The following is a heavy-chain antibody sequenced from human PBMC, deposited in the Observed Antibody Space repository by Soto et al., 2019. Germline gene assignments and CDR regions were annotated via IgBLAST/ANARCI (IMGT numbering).Heavy chain of an antibody. J-gene: IGHJ5*02. CDR2: ISSSRSNI. V-gene: IGHV3-30-3*01. CDR3: ARSLTIFFPFDP. Sequence: GGSLRLSCAASGFTFSSYAMHWVRQAPGKGLEWVAVISSSRSNIYYADSVKGRFTISRDNAKNSLYLQMNSLRAEDTAVYYCARSLTIFFPFDPWGQGTLVTVSS. CDR1: GFTFSSYA. D-gene: IGHD3-3*01.